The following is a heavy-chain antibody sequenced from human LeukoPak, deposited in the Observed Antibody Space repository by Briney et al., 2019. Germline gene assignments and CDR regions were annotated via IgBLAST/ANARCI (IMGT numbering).Heavy chain of an antibody. CDR2: ISSSSYI. D-gene: IGHD1-7*01. Sequence: GGSLRLSCAASGFTFSSYSMNWVRQAPGKGLEWVSSISSSSYIYYADSVKGRFTISRDNAKNSLYLQMNSLRAEDTAVYYCARDQKVELRPYYGMDVWGQGTTVTVSS. J-gene: IGHJ6*02. CDR1: GFTFSSYS. V-gene: IGHV3-21*01. CDR3: ARDQKVELRPYYGMDV.